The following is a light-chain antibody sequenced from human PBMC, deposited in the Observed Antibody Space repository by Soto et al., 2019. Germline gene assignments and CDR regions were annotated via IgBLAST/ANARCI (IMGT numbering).Light chain of an antibody. CDR2: DAS. CDR3: QQRSNWPIT. J-gene: IGKJ5*01. Sequence: EIVLTQSPATLSLSPGERATLSCRASQSVSSYLAWYHQKPGQAPRLLLYDASNRATGIPARFSGSGSGTDFNPHTSSLEPEDFEVYYCQQRSNWPITFGQGTRLEIK. V-gene: IGKV3-11*01. CDR1: QSVSSY.